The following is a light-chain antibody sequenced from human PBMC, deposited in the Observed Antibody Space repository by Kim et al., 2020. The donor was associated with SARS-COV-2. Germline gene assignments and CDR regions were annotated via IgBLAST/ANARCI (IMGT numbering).Light chain of an antibody. V-gene: IGKV3-11*01. CDR2: DAS. CDR3: QHRSNWPPFT. J-gene: IGKJ4*01. CDR1: HDVTIF. Sequence: PGQRATLSCRASHDVTIFLNWFQQRRGHAPRLLIYDASKRATGIPARFSGSGSGTDFTLTISSLEPEDFAVYYCQHRSNWPPFTFGGGTKV.